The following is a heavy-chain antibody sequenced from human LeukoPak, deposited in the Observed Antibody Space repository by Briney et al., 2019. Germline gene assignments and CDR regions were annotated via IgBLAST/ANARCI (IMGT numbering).Heavy chain of an antibody. J-gene: IGHJ6*03. CDR1: GGSISSYY. CDR2: ISYSGST. Sequence: SETLSLTCTVSGGSISSYYWIWIRQPPGKGLEGIGYISYSGSTYYNPSLKSRVTISVDTSRNQLSLQLSSVTAADTAVYYCARESPSGSYCYYCYYMDLWGKGTTVTVSS. CDR3: ARESPSGSYCYYCYYMDL. D-gene: IGHD1-26*01. V-gene: IGHV4-59*12.